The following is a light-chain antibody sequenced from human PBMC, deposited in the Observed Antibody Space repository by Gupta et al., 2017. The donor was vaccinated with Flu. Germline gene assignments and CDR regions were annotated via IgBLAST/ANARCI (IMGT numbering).Light chain of an antibody. V-gene: IGLV2-14*01. CDR1: NRDVVGYNF. CDR3: SSYTTPAVVV. CDR2: DVI. Sequence: QSALTQPASVSGSPGRYITISCTGTNRDVVGYNFVSLYQQYPGKAPKLMIYDVINRPSGVSNLSSGSRSGNTASLTISGLQAEDEADYYCSSYTTPAVVVFGGGTKLTVL. J-gene: IGLJ2*01.